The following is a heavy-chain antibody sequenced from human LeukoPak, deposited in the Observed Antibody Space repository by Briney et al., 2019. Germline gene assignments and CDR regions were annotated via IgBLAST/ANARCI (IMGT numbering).Heavy chain of an antibody. CDR2: INHSGST. CDR1: GGSFSDYY. CDR3: ARGQRKGFSSTWAVGFDP. V-gene: IGHV4-34*01. J-gene: IGHJ5*02. Sequence: SETLSLTCAVYGGSFSDYYWSWIRQPPGKGLEWIGEINHSGSTNYNPSLKSRVTISVDTSKNHFSLKLSSVTAADTSVYYCARGQRKGFSSTWAVGFDPWGQGTLVTVSS. D-gene: IGHD6-19*01.